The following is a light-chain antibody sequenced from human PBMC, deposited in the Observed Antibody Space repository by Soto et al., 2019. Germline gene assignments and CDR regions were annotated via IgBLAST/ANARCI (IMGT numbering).Light chain of an antibody. V-gene: IGLV1-40*01. Sequence: QSVLTQPPSVSGAPGQRVTISCTGSSSNIGAGHDVHWYQQLPGTAPKLLISGNNNRPSGVPDRFSGSRSGTSASLAITGLQAEDEADYYCQSYDSSLSGAVFGGGTKLTVL. J-gene: IGLJ2*01. CDR1: SSNIGAGHD. CDR2: GNN. CDR3: QSYDSSLSGAV.